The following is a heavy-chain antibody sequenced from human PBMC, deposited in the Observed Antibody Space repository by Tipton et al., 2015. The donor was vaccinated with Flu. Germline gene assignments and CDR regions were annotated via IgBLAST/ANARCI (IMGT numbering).Heavy chain of an antibody. CDR3: ARGVIYYDSSGPITDAFDI. CDR2: IYTSGST. D-gene: IGHD3-22*01. J-gene: IGHJ3*02. Sequence: TLSLTCTVSGGSISSGSYYWSWIRQPARKGLEWIGRIYTSGSTNYNPSLKSRVTISVDTSKNQFSLKLSSVTAADTAVYYCARGVIYYDSSGPITDAFDIWGQGTMVTVSS. V-gene: IGHV4-61*02. CDR1: GGSISSGSYY.